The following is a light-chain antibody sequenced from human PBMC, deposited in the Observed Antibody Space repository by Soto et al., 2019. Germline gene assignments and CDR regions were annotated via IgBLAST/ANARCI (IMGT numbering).Light chain of an antibody. CDR3: QQCGGSPLFT. V-gene: IGKV3-20*01. CDR2: GAS. J-gene: IGKJ3*01. CDR1: QSVSSIY. Sequence: IWLTHSPGTLSLSPGERATLSCRASQSVSSIYLAWYQQKPGQAPRLLMYGASSRATGIPDRFSGSGSGTDFTLTISRLEPEDFAVYYCQQCGGSPLFTFGPGTKVEI.